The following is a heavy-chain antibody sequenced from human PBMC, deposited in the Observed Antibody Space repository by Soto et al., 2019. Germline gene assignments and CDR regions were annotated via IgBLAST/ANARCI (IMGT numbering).Heavy chain of an antibody. J-gene: IGHJ3*02. CDR3: ARGGRGLRGAFDI. D-gene: IGHD2-15*01. V-gene: IGHV3-30*09. CDR1: GFSFSSYS. Sequence: GGSLRISCAASGFSFSSYSLHWVRQAPGKGLEWVAVISYNGLSQFYADSVRGRLAISRDNAKNTLYLQMNSLRDEDTAVYFCARGGRGLRGAFDIWGQGTRVTVSS. CDR2: ISYNGLSQ.